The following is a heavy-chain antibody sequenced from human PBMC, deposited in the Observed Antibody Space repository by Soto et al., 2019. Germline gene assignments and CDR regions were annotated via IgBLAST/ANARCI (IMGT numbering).Heavy chain of an antibody. V-gene: IGHV1-2*02. CDR3: ARDRRGHSSGWYYFDY. CDR2: INPNSGGT. CDR1: GYTFTGYY. D-gene: IGHD6-19*01. Sequence: ASVKVSCKASGYTFTGYYMHWVRQAPGQGLEWMGWINPNSGGTNYAQKFQGRVTMTRDTSISTAYMELSRLRSDDTAVYYCARDRRGHSSGWYYFDYWGQGTLVTV. J-gene: IGHJ4*02.